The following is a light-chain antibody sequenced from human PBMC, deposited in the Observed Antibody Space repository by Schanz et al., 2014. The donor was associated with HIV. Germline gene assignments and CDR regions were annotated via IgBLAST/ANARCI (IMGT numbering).Light chain of an antibody. CDR1: QDISSY. CDR2: GAS. Sequence: DIQMTQSPSTLSASVGDRVTITCRASQDISSYLAWYQQRSGRAPKFLIYGASTLQSGVPSRFSGSGSGTEFTLTITNLQPEDFATYYCQQLNSFPYTFGQGTMLEI. CDR3: QQLNSFPYT. V-gene: IGKV1-9*01. J-gene: IGKJ2*01.